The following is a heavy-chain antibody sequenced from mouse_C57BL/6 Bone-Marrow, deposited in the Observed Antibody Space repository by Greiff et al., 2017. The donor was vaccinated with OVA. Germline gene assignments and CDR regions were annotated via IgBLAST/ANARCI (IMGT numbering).Heavy chain of an antibody. V-gene: IGHV5-17*01. J-gene: IGHJ3*01. CDR2: ISSGSSTI. Sequence: EVKLVESGGGLVKPGGSLKLSCAASGFTFSDYGMHWVRQAPEKGLEWVAYISSGSSTIYYADTVKGRFTISRDNAKNTLFLQMTSLRSEDTAMYYCAKEGVPYYDYVWFAYWGQGTLVTVSA. D-gene: IGHD2-4*01. CDR3: AKEGVPYYDYVWFAY. CDR1: GFTFSDYG.